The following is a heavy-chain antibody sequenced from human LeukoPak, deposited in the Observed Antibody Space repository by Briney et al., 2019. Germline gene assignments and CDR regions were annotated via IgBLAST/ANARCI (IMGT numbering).Heavy chain of an antibody. D-gene: IGHD1-26*01. CDR3: AKDHYLASVLGYFDY. CDR1: GFTVSSNY. CDR2: IYSGGST. Sequence: GGSLRLSCAASGFTVSSNYMSWVRQAPGKGLEWVSVIYSGGSTYHADSVKGRFTISRDSSKNTVYLQMNSLRDEDTAIYFCAKDHYLASVLGYFDYWGQGTLVTVSS. J-gene: IGHJ4*02. V-gene: IGHV3-53*01.